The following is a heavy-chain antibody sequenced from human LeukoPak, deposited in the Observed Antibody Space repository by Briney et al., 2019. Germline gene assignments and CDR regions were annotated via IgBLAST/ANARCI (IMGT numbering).Heavy chain of an antibody. D-gene: IGHD3-10*01. CDR1: GFTFSSYG. J-gene: IGHJ2*01. CDR3: AKTYGSGSLSTYWYFDL. V-gene: IGHV3-30*02. Sequence: PGGSLRLSCAASGFTFSSYGMHWVRQAPGKGLEWVAVIWYDGSNKYYADSVKGRFTISRDNSKNTLFLQMNSLRAEDTAVYYCAKTYGSGSLSTYWYFDLWGRGTLVTVSS. CDR2: IWYDGSNK.